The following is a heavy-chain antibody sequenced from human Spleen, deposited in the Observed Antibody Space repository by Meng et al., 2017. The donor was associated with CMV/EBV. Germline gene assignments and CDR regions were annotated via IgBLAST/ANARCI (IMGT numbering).Heavy chain of an antibody. J-gene: IGHJ4*02. CDR1: GFTFSSYG. CDR3: GKELTFRSNWYKGFDY. CDR2: IWYDGSNK. Sequence: GESLKISCAASGFTFSSYGMHWVRQAPGKGLEWVAVIWYDGSNKYYADSVKGRLTISRDNSKNRLDRQISSLRAEDTAVYYCGKELTFRSNWYKGFDYWVREPWSPSPQ. D-gene: IGHD6-13*01. V-gene: IGHV3-33*06.